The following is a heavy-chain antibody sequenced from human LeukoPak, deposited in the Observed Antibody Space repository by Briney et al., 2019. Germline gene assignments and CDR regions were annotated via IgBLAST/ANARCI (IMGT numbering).Heavy chain of an antibody. CDR1: GYTFTSYG. J-gene: IGHJ4*02. Sequence: ASVTVSCKASGYTFTSYGISWVRQALGQGLEWMGWISAYNGNTNYAQKLQGRVTMTTDTSTSTAYMELRSLRSDDTAVYYCARDVVGATTPSYFDYWGQGTLVTVSS. D-gene: IGHD1-26*01. CDR3: ARDVVGATTPSYFDY. CDR2: ISAYNGNT. V-gene: IGHV1-18*01.